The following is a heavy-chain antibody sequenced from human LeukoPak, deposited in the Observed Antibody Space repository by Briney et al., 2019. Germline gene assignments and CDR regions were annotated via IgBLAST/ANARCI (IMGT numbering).Heavy chain of an antibody. J-gene: IGHJ4*02. D-gene: IGHD3-16*01. Sequence: SETLSLTCTVSGGSISSYYWSWIRQPPGKGLEWIGYIYYSGSTNYNPSLKSRVTISVDTSKNQFSLKLSSVTAADTAVYYCSRGGVGFIHDYWGQGTLVTVSS. CDR1: GGSISSYY. V-gene: IGHV4-59*01. CDR3: SRGGVGFIHDY. CDR2: IYYSGST.